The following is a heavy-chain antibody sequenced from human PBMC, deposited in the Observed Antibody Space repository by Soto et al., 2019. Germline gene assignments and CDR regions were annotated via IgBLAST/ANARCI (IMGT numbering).Heavy chain of an antibody. V-gene: IGHV4-61*01. J-gene: IGHJ3*02. CDR1: GGPFSIGSYY. D-gene: IGHD1-1*01. Sequence: SETLSLTCTVSGGPFSIGSYYLNWIRPPPGKELEWIGYIYYSGSTNYNPSLKSRVTISVDTSKNQFSLKLRSVTAADTAVYYCERDNESTEIRAFDIWGQGTMVTVSS. CDR2: IYYSGST. CDR3: ERDNESTEIRAFDI.